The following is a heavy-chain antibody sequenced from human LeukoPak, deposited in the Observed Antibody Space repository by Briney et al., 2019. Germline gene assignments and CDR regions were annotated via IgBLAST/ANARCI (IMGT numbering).Heavy chain of an antibody. V-gene: IGHV3-20*04. D-gene: IGHD3-3*01. J-gene: IGHJ4*02. Sequence: GGSLRLSCAASGFTFDDYGMSWVRQAPGKGLEWVSGINWNGGSTGYADSVEGRFTISRDNAKNSLYLQMNSLRAEDTALYYCARAYYDFWSGSKPMDYWGQGTLVTVSS. CDR2: INWNGGST. CDR3: ARAYYDFWSGSKPMDY. CDR1: GFTFDDYG.